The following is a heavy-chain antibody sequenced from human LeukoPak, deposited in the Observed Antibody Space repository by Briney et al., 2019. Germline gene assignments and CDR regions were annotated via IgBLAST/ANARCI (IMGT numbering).Heavy chain of an antibody. V-gene: IGHV4-59*01. J-gene: IGHJ6*03. CDR2: IYYSGSA. Sequence: PSETLSLTCTVSGGSISSYYWSWMRQPPGKGLEWIGKIYYSGSANYNPSLKSRVTISVDTSKNQFSLHLSSVTAADTAVYYCARVPYYYYYMDVWGKGTTVTASS. CDR3: ARVPYYYYYMDV. CDR1: GGSISSYY.